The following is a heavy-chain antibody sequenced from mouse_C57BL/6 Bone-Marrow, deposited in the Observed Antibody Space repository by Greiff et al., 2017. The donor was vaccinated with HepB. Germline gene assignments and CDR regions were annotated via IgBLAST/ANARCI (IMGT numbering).Heavy chain of an antibody. Sequence: QVQLKQPGAELVKPGASVKLSCKASGYTFTSYWMHWVKQRPGQGLEWIGMIHPNSGSTNYNEKFKSKATLTVDKSSSTAYMQLSSLTSEDSAVYYCARGLLHLFAYWGQGTLVTVSA. J-gene: IGHJ3*01. CDR1: GYTFTSYW. V-gene: IGHV1-64*01. CDR3: ARGLLHLFAY. CDR2: IHPNSGST. D-gene: IGHD2-3*01.